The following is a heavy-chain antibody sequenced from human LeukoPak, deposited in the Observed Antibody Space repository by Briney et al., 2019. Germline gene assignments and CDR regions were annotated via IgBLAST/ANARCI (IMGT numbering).Heavy chain of an antibody. V-gene: IGHV3-48*01. J-gene: IGHJ4*02. CDR1: GFTLSTYI. Sequence: PGGSLRLSCAASGFTLSTYIMNWVRQAPGKGLEWVSYINSGSSTIYYADSVKGRFTISRDNAKNSLYLQMDSLRADDTAVYYCATSARGDYYFDYWGQGTLVTVSS. CDR2: INSGSSTI. CDR3: ATSARGDYYFDY. D-gene: IGHD6-6*01.